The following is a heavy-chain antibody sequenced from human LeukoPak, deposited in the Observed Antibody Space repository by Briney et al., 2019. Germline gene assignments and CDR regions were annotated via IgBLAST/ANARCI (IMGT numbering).Heavy chain of an antibody. Sequence: GGSLRLSCAASGFTFSTYWMAWVRQAPGKGLEWVAHIKYDGSEKYYVDSVKGRFTISRDNAKNSLYLQMNSLRDEDTAVYYCARDLVIEPTGDWFDPWGQGTLVIASS. CDR3: ARDLVIEPTGDWFDP. CDR2: IKYDGSEK. J-gene: IGHJ5*02. V-gene: IGHV3-7*01. D-gene: IGHD2/OR15-2a*01. CDR1: GFTFSTYW.